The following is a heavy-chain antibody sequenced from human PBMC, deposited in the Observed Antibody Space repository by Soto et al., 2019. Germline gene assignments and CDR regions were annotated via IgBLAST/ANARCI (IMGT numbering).Heavy chain of an antibody. CDR3: ASLTPTAFGTYYFDY. V-gene: IGHV4-39*01. D-gene: IGHD4-17*01. CDR1: GGSISSNNYY. CDR2: IYYSGST. J-gene: IGHJ4*02. Sequence: SETLSLTCTVSGGSISSNNYYWSWIRQPPGKGLEWIGTIYYSGSTFYNPSLKSRVTMSVDTSKNQLSLKLSSVTAADSAVYYCASLTPTAFGTYYFDYWGQGTLVTVSS.